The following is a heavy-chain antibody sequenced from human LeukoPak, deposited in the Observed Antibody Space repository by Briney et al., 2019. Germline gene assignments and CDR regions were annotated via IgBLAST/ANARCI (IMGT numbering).Heavy chain of an antibody. Sequence: SETLSLTCTVSGGSISNYHWSWIRQPPGKGLEYIGDSLYSGRTNYNPSLKSRVTISVDMSKIRFSLRLSSVTAADTAMYYCARRDWGSNFDSWGQGTLVTVSS. CDR3: ARRDWGSNFDS. V-gene: IGHV4-59*08. CDR2: SLYSGRT. D-gene: IGHD7-27*01. CDR1: GGSISNYH. J-gene: IGHJ4*02.